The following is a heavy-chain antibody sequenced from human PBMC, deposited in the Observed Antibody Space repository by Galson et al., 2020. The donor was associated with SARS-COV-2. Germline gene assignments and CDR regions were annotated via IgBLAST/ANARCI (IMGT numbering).Heavy chain of an antibody. Sequence: ESGPTLVKPTQTLTLSCSFSGFSFSTSGTGVGWIRQPPGKAPEWLALIYWDGDERYSPALKDRLKIAKDTSKNEVVLTMSNMDFVDTGTYHCAQLNSYRIFGLVIGQGYYFETWGQGTLVRVSS. D-gene: IGHD3-3*01. CDR2: IYWDGDE. J-gene: IGHJ4*02. CDR1: GFSFSTSGTG. V-gene: IGHV2-5*02. CDR3: AQLNSYRIFGLVIGQGYYFET.